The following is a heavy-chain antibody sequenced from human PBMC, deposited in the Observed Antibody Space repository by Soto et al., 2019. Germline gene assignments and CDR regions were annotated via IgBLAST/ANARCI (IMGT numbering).Heavy chain of an antibody. Sequence: EVQLVESGGGLVQPGGSLRLSCAASGFTFSTSWMNWVRQAAGKGLVWVSRINRDATTTNYADSVTGRFTISRDNAKNTLYLQMDSLTAEDTAVYYCARGPTGWFGYDYWGKGTLVTVSA. V-gene: IGHV3-74*01. CDR3: ARGPTGWFGYDY. D-gene: IGHD3-10*01. J-gene: IGHJ4*02. CDR1: GFTFSTSW. CDR2: INRDATTT.